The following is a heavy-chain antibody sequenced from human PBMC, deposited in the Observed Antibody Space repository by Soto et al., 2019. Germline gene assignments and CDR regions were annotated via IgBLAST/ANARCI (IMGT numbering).Heavy chain of an antibody. J-gene: IGHJ3*02. Sequence: GGSLRLSCAASAFTFSSYRMNWVRQAPGKGLEGVSSISSSSSYIYYADSVKGRFTISRDNAKNSLYLQMNSLRAKDTAVYYCARDLLAPYYYDSSSYHGAFDIWGQGTMVTVS. D-gene: IGHD3-22*01. CDR1: AFTFSSYR. CDR2: ISSSSSYI. V-gene: IGHV3-21*01. CDR3: ARDLLAPYYYDSSSYHGAFDI.